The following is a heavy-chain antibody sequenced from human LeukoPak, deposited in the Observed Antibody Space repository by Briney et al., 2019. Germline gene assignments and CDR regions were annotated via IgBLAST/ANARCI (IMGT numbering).Heavy chain of an antibody. Sequence: ASVKVSCKASGYTITDYYMHWVRQAPGQGHEWMGWINPNSGGTNYAQKFQGRVTMTRDTSITTAYMELSRLRSDDAAVYYCYSSDDAFDIWGQGTMVTVSS. V-gene: IGHV1-2*02. D-gene: IGHD3-22*01. J-gene: IGHJ3*02. CDR3: YSSDDAFDI. CDR1: GYTITDYY. CDR2: INPNSGGT.